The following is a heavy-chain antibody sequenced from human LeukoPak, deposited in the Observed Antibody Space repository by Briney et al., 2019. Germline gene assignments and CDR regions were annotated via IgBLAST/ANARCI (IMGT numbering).Heavy chain of an antibody. CDR3: ASASIAARPGPLFDC. J-gene: IGHJ4*02. D-gene: IGHD6-6*01. V-gene: IGHV1-69*05. CDR1: GGTFSSYA. CDR2: IIPIFGTA. Sequence: SVKVSCKASGGTFSSYAISWLRQAPGQGLEWRGRIIPIFGTANYAQKFQGRVTITTDESTSTAYMELSSLRSEDTAVYYCASASIAARPGPLFDCWGQGALVTVCS.